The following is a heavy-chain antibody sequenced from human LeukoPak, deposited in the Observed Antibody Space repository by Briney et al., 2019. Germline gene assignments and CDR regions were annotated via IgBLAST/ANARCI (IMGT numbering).Heavy chain of an antibody. CDR1: GYTFTGYY. V-gene: IGHV1-2*02. Sequence: ASVKVSCKAPGYTFTGYYMHWVRQAPGQGLEWMGWINPNSGGTNYAQKFQGRVTMTRDTSISTAYMELSRLRSDDTAVYYCAREGITMVRGVHYYYYGMDVWGQGTTVTVSS. D-gene: IGHD3-10*01. J-gene: IGHJ6*02. CDR2: INPNSGGT. CDR3: AREGITMVRGVHYYYYGMDV.